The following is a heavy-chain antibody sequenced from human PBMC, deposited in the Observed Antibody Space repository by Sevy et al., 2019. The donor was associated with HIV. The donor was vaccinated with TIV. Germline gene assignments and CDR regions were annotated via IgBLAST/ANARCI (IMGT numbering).Heavy chain of an antibody. V-gene: IGHV3-7*03. CDR3: AKFAGLYYYYMDV. CDR1: GFTFSSYW. J-gene: IGHJ6*03. D-gene: IGHD3-10*01. CDR2: IKQDGSEN. Sequence: GGSLRLSCAASGFTFSSYWMSWVRQAPGKGLEWGANIKQDGSENYYVDSVKGRFTISRDNAKKSLYLQMNSLRVEDTAVYYCAKFAGLYYYYMDVWGKGTTVTVSS.